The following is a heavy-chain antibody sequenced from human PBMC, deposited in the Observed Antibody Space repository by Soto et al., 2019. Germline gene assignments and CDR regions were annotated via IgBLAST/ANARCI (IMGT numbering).Heavy chain of an antibody. V-gene: IGHV2-5*01. D-gene: IGHD3-10*01. CDR3: EQRMVRGVIVWFAP. Sequence: QITLKESGPTLVKPTQTLTLTCTFSGFSLSTSGVGVGWIRQPPGKALEWLALIYWNDDKRYSPSLKSRLTIPKENSKTQVVLTMTNMDPVDTATYYCEQRMVRGVIVWFAPWGQGTLVTVSS. J-gene: IGHJ5*02. CDR2: IYWNDDK. CDR1: GFSLSTSGVG.